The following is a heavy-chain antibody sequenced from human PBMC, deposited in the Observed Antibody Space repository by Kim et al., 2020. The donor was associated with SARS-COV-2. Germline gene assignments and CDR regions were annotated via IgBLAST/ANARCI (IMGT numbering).Heavy chain of an antibody. J-gene: IGHJ4*02. Sequence: YAAPVKGRFTISRDDSKNTLYLQMNSLKTEDTAVYYCTTSSSSSWYVDDYWGQGTLVTVSS. CDR3: TTSSSSSWYVDDY. D-gene: IGHD6-13*01. V-gene: IGHV3-15*01.